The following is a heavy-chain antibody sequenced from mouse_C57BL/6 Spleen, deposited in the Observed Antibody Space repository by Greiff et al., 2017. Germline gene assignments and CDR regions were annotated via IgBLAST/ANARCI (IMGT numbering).Heavy chain of an antibody. D-gene: IGHD1-1*01. CDR2: ISSGSSTI. CDR3: ARNYYGSSFFDY. CDR1: GFTFSDYG. V-gene: IGHV5-17*01. J-gene: IGHJ2*01. Sequence: EVKLMESGGGLVKPGGSLKLSCAASGFTFSDYGMHWVRQAPEKGLEWVAYISSGSSTIYYADTVKGRFTISRDNAKNTLFLQMTSLRSEDTAMYYFARNYYGSSFFDYWGQGTTLTVSS.